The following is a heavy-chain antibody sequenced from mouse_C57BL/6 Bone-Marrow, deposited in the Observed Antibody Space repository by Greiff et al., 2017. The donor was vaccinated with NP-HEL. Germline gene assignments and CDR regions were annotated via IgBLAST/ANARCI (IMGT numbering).Heavy chain of an antibody. CDR2: IYPRSGNT. V-gene: IGHV1-81*01. CDR3: ARGMTVERFAY. J-gene: IGHJ3*01. Sequence: VQLQQSGAELARPGASVKLSCKASGYTFTSYGISWVKQRTGQGLEWIGEIYPRSGNTYYNEQFKGKATLTADKSSSTAYMELRSLTSEDSAVYFCARGMTVERFAYWGQGTLVTVSA. CDR1: GYTFTSYG. D-gene: IGHD1-1*01.